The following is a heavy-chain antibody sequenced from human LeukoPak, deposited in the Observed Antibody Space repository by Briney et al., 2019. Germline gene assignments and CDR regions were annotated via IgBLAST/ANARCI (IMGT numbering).Heavy chain of an antibody. V-gene: IGHV4-39*01. D-gene: IGHD1-26*01. J-gene: IGHJ4*02. CDR3: ARLRGPTTSQRIFDY. CDR2: IYYSGST. Sequence: AETLSLTCTVSGGSISSSSYYWGWIRQPPGKGLEWIGSIYYSGSTYYNPSLKSRVTISVDTSKNQFSLKLSSVTAADTAVYYCARLRGPTTSQRIFDYWGQGTMVAVSS. CDR1: GGSISSSSYY.